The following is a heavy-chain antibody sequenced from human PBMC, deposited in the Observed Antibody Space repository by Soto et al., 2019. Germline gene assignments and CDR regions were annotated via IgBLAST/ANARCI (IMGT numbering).Heavy chain of an antibody. CDR1: GGSISSGDYY. J-gene: IGHJ6*02. Sequence: LSLTCTVSGGSISSGDYYLSWIRQPPGKGLEWIGYIYYSGSTYYNPSLKSRVTISVDTSKNQFSLKLSSVTAADTAVYYCAREGPYYYYGMDVWGQGITVTVSS. V-gene: IGHV4-30-4*01. CDR3: AREGPYYYYGMDV. CDR2: IYYSGST.